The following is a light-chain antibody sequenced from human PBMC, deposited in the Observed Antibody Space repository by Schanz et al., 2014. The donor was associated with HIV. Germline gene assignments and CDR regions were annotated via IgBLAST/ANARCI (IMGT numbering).Light chain of an antibody. CDR1: NSNIGATSH. V-gene: IGLV1-40*01. J-gene: IGLJ2*01. CDR3: AAWDDSLNGLVV. CDR2: ANT. Sequence: QSVLTQPPSVSGAPGQGVTISCTGSNSNIGATSHVHWYQQVTGAAPKLLIYANTNRPSGVPDRFSGSKSGTSVSLAITDLQTEDEADYYCAAWDDSLNGLVVFGGGTKLTVL.